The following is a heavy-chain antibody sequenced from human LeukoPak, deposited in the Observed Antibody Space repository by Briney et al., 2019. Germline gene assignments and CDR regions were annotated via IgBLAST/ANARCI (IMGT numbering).Heavy chain of an antibody. CDR1: GFPFSSYA. CDR2: ISGSGGST. CDR3: AAHSGYKSLAAAFDI. Sequence: GGSLRLSCAASGFPFSSYAMSWVRQAPGKGLEWVSAISGSGGSTYYADSVKGRFTISRDNSKNTLYLQMNSLRAEDTAVYYCAAHSGYKSLAAAFDIWGQGTMVTVSS. V-gene: IGHV3-23*01. J-gene: IGHJ3*02. D-gene: IGHD1-14*01.